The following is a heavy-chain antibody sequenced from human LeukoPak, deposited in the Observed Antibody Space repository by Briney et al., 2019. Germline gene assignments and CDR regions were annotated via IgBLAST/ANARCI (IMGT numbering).Heavy chain of an antibody. CDR2: INHSGST. CDR1: GGSFSGCY. V-gene: IGHV4-34*01. Sequence: PSETLSLTCAVYGGSFSGCYWSWIRQPPGKGLEWIGEINHSGSTNYNPSLKSRVTISVDTSKNQFSLKLSSVTAADTAVYYCAILAPVTSITIFGVENYGMDVWGQGTTVTVSS. CDR3: AILAPVTSITIFGVENYGMDV. J-gene: IGHJ6*02. D-gene: IGHD3-3*01.